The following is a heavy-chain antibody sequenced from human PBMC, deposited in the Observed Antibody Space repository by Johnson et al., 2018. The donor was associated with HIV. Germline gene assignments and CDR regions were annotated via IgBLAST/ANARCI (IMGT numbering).Heavy chain of an antibody. V-gene: IGHV3-7*05. J-gene: IGHJ3*02. CDR2: IKQDGSEK. Sequence: EVQLVESGGGLVQPGGSLRLSCAASGFTFSSYWMSWVRQAPGKGLEWVANIKQDGSEKYYVDSVKGRFTISRDNAKNSLYLQMNSLRAEDTALYYCARDRLYYGSSWYEESNAFDIWGQGTMVTVSS. CDR1: GFTFSSYW. D-gene: IGHD6-13*01. CDR3: ARDRLYYGSSWYEESNAFDI.